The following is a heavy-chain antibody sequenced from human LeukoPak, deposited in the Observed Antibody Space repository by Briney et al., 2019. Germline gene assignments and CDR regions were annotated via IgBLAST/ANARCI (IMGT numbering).Heavy chain of an antibody. CDR2: IIPIFGTA. CDR3: AINIVVVVAAKNRWFDP. D-gene: IGHD2-15*01. Sequence: SVKVSCKASGGTFSSYAISWVRQAPGQGLEWMGGIIPIFGTANYAQKFQGRVTITADESTSTAYMELSSLRSEDTAVYYCAINIVVVVAAKNRWFDPWGQGTLVTVSS. J-gene: IGHJ5*02. CDR1: GGTFSSYA. V-gene: IGHV1-69*13.